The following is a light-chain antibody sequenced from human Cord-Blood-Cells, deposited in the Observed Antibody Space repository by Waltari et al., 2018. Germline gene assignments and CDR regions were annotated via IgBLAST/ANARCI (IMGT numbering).Light chain of an antibody. CDR2: DAS. Sequence: DIQMTQSPSSLSASVGVRVTITRQASQDISNYLNWYQQKPGKAPKLLIYDASNLETGVPSRFSGSGSGTDFTFTISSLQPEDIATYYCQQYDNLLTFGQGTRLEIK. CDR3: QQYDNLLT. J-gene: IGKJ5*01. V-gene: IGKV1-33*01. CDR1: QDISNY.